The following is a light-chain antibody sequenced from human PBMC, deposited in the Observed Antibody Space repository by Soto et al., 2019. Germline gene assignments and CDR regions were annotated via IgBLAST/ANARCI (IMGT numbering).Light chain of an antibody. V-gene: IGLV1-44*01. Sequence: QSVLTQPPSASGAPGQRVTLSCSGSSSNIGSNTVNWYQQLTGTAPKLLMYTNSQRPSGVPDRFSGSKSGTSASLAISGLQSEDEADYYCATWDDSLNGWVFGGGTKLTVL. CDR2: TNS. J-gene: IGLJ3*02. CDR3: ATWDDSLNGWV. CDR1: SSNIGSNT.